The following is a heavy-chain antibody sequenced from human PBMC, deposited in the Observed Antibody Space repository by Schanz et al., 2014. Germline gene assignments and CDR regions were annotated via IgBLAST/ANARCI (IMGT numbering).Heavy chain of an antibody. CDR2: IHSSGST. D-gene: IGHD5-12*01. CDR3: ARVLPGGGGAGGGYKWFDP. V-gene: IGHV4-4*07. CDR1: GGSISSDS. J-gene: IGHJ5*02. Sequence: QVRLQESGPGLVKPSETLSLTCTVSGGSISSDSWSWIRQPAGKGLEWIGRIHSSGSTKYNPSLKSRVTMSVDTSQKQISLKLPSVTAADTAVYYCARVLPGGGGAGGGYKWFDPWGQGILVTVSS.